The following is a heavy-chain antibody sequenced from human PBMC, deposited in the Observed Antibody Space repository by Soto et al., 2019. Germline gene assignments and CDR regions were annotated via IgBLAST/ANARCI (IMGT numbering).Heavy chain of an antibody. CDR3: AHTPRRQWLVRGYFQH. Sequence: QITLKESGPTLVKPTQTLTLTCTFSGFSLSTSGVGVGWIRQPPGKALEWLALIYWDDDKRYSPSLKSRLTITKDTSKTQVVLTLTNMDPVDTATYYCAHTPRRQWLVRGYFQHWGQGTLVTVSS. CDR2: IYWDDDK. D-gene: IGHD6-19*01. J-gene: IGHJ1*01. CDR1: GFSLSTSGVG. V-gene: IGHV2-5*02.